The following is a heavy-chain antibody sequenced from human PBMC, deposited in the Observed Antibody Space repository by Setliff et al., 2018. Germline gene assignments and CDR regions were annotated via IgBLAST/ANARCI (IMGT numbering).Heavy chain of an antibody. CDR2: IFYSGST. CDR3: ARDNWAAAGIFDY. J-gene: IGHJ4*02. V-gene: IGHV4-59*11. Sequence: PSETLSLTCTVSGGSISSHYWNWIRQPPGKGLEWIGYIFYSGSTYYNPSLKSRVTISVDTSKNQFSLKLSSVTAADTAVYYCARDNWAAAGIFDYWGQGTLVTVSS. D-gene: IGHD6-13*01. CDR1: GGSISSHY.